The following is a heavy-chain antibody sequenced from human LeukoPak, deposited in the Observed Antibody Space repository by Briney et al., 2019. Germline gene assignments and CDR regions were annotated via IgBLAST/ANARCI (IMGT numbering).Heavy chain of an antibody. CDR2: IYYSGSI. CDR1: GGSISSGGYY. D-gene: IGHD1-26*01. Sequence: SQTLSLTCTVSGGSISSGGYYWSWIRQHPGKGLEWIGYIYYSGSIYYNPSLKSRVTIPIDTSKNQFSLKLSSVTAADTAVYYCARHQWVPAFDIWGQGTMVTVSS. V-gene: IGHV4-31*03. CDR3: ARHQWVPAFDI. J-gene: IGHJ3*02.